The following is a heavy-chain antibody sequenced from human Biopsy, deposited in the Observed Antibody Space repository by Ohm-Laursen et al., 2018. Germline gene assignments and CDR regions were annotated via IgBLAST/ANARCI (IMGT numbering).Heavy chain of an antibody. CDR2: ISETSSHI. CDR1: GFTFSSYS. Sequence: SLRLSCTASGFTFSSYSMNWVRQAPGKGLEWISYISETSSHIYDADSVKGRFTVASDNAKNSLYLQLNSLRAEDTAVYYCARDSRRTAREGGMDVWGQGTTVTVSS. J-gene: IGHJ6*02. CDR3: ARDSRRTAREGGMDV. D-gene: IGHD6-6*01. V-gene: IGHV3-21*01.